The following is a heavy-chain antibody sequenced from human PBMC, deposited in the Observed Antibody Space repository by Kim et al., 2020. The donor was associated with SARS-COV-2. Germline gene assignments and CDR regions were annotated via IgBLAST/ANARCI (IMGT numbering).Heavy chain of an antibody. CDR2: SET. Sequence: SETFYVDPLKGRSTISRDNAKNSLSLQIDSLRAEDTAVYYCTRDTNWAFDIWGQGTMVTVSS. J-gene: IGHJ3*02. CDR3: TRDTNWAFDI. V-gene: IGHV3-7*01.